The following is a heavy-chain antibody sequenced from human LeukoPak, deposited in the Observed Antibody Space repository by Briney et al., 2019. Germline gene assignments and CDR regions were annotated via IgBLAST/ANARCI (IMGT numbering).Heavy chain of an antibody. CDR1: GFIVSSDF. J-gene: IGHJ4*02. Sequence: GGSLRLSCAASGFIVSSDFMNWVRQAPGKGLEWVSAMNSGGSTFYADSVKGRFIISRDKSRNTLYLQMNSLSVDDTAVYYCTRGGSMVRGVLWGQGTLVTVSS. CDR3: TRGGSMVRGVL. V-gene: IGHV3-53*01. CDR2: MNSGGST. D-gene: IGHD3-10*01.